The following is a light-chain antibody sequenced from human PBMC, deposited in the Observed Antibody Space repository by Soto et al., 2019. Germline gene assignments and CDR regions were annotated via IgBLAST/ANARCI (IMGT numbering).Light chain of an antibody. CDR3: NSYTNSSAVV. CDR2: EVT. CDR1: RDDIGAYDY. J-gene: IGLJ2*01. V-gene: IGLV2-14*01. Sequence: QSALTQPASVSGSPGQSITISCAGTRDDIGAYDYVSWYQQHPGNAPKLLVYEVTNRPSGVSDRFPGSKSGNTASLTISGLQAEDEADYYCNSYTNSSAVVFGGGTKVTVL.